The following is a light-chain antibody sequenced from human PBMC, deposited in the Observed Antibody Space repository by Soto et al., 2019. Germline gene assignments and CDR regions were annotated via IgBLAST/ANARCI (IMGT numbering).Light chain of an antibody. V-gene: IGKV3-15*01. CDR1: QSVNSN. CDR3: QQYNNWWT. Sequence: EIVMTQSPATLSVSPGERATLSCRASQSVNSNLAWYQQKPGQAPRLLISGASTRATGIPARFSGSGSETEFTFTISSLQSEDFAVYYCQQYNNWWTFGQGTKVEMK. CDR2: GAS. J-gene: IGKJ1*01.